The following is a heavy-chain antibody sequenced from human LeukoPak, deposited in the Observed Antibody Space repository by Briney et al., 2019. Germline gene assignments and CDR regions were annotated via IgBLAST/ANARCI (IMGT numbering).Heavy chain of an antibody. CDR3: AKARYYYYYGMDV. CDR1: GFTFDDYT. V-gene: IGHV3-43*01. Sequence: GGSLRLSCAASGFTFDDYTMHWVRQASGKGLEWVSLISWDGGSTYYADSVKGRFTISRDNSKNSLYLQMNSLRTEDTALYYCAKARYYYYYGMDVWGQGTTVTVSS. J-gene: IGHJ6*02. CDR2: ISWDGGST.